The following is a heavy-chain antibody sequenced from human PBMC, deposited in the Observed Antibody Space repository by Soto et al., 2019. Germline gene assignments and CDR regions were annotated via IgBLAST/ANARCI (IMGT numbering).Heavy chain of an antibody. Sequence: SLRLSCAASGFTFSSYSMNWVRQAPGKGLEWVSSISSSSSYIYYADSVKGRFTISRDNAKNSLYLQMNSLRAEDTAVYYCARGMAVAANFDYWGRGTLVTVSS. D-gene: IGHD6-19*01. CDR1: GFTFSSYS. J-gene: IGHJ4*02. V-gene: IGHV3-21*01. CDR2: ISSSSSYI. CDR3: ARGMAVAANFDY.